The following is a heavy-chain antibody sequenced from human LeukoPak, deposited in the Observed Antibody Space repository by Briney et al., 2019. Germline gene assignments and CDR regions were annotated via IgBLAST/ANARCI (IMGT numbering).Heavy chain of an antibody. CDR3: AKAFGRATYDF. CDR2: ISGSGVNT. D-gene: IGHD1-26*01. Sequence: GGSLRLSGAASGFTFSSHTMGWVRQAPGKGLEWVSGISGSGVNTYYADSVKGRFTISRDNSKNTLYLQMDSLRAEDTAVYYCAKAFGRATYDFWGQGILVTVSS. CDR1: GFTFSSHT. J-gene: IGHJ4*02. V-gene: IGHV3-23*01.